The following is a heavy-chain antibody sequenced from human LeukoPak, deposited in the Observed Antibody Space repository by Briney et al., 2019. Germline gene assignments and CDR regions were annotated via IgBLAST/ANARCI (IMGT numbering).Heavy chain of an antibody. D-gene: IGHD3-16*01. CDR3: ARGIRRGFPAVDAFDI. V-gene: IGHV3-23*01. CDR1: GFTFSSYA. CDR2: INDNGDGT. Sequence: GGSLRLSCAASGFTFSSYAMSWVRQAPGKGLKWVSTINDNGDGTYYADSVKGRFTISRDNAKNSLYLQMNSLRAEDTAVYYCARGIRRGFPAVDAFDIWGQGTMVTVSS. J-gene: IGHJ3*02.